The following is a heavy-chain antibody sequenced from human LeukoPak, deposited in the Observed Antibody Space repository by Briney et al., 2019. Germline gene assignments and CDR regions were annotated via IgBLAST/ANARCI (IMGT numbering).Heavy chain of an antibody. J-gene: IGHJ4*02. D-gene: IGHD3-22*01. Sequence: PSETLSLTCTVSGGSISSYYWSWIRQPPGKGLEWIGYIYYSGSTNYNPSLKSRVTISVDTSKNQFSLKLSSVTAADTTVYYCAGTYYYDSSGYYHYSLWGQGTLVTVSS. CDR1: GGSISSYY. CDR2: IYYSGST. CDR3: AGTYYYDSSGYYHYSL. V-gene: IGHV4-59*01.